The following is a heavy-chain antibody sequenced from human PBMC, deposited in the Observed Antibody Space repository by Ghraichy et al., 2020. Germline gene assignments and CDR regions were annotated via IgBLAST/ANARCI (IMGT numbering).Heavy chain of an antibody. Sequence: LSLTCAASGFTFSSYAMSWVRQAPGKGLEWVSAISGSGGSTYYADSVKGRFTISRDNSKNTLYLQMNSLRAEDTAVYYCANGGGYSYGFFDYWGQGTLVTVSS. V-gene: IGHV3-23*01. CDR1: GFTFSSYA. CDR3: ANGGGYSYGFFDY. CDR2: ISGSGGST. J-gene: IGHJ4*02. D-gene: IGHD5-18*01.